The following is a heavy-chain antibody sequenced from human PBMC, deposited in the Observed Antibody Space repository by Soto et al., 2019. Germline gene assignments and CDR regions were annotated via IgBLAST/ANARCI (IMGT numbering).Heavy chain of an antibody. V-gene: IGHV4-39*01. CDR1: GGSISSSSYY. D-gene: IGHD3-10*01. CDR2: IYYSGST. CDR3: ARHRLYYGSGSVNWFDP. Sequence: QLQLQESGPGLVKPSETLSLTCTVSGGSISSSSYYWGWIRQPPGKGLEWIGSIYYSGSTYYNPSLKRRVPISVDTSKNQFSLKLSSVTAADTAVYYCARHRLYYGSGSVNWFDPWGQGTLVTVSS. J-gene: IGHJ5*02.